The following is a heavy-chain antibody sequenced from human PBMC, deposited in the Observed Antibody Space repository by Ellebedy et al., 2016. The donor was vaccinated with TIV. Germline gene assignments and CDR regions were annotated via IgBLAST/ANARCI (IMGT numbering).Heavy chain of an antibody. CDR1: GGSFSGYY. CDR3: ARGRPNYYYYGMYV. CDR2: INHSGST. D-gene: IGHD6-6*01. Sequence: SETLSLTCAVYGGSFSGYYWSWIRQPPGKGLEWIGEINHSGSTNYNPSLKSRVTISVDTSKNQFSLKLSSVTAADTAVYYCARGRPNYYYYGMYVWGQGTTVTVSS. J-gene: IGHJ6*02. V-gene: IGHV4-34*01.